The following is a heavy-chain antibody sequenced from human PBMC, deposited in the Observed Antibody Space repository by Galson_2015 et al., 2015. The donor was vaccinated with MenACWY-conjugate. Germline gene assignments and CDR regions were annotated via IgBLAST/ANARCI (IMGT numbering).Heavy chain of an antibody. D-gene: IGHD6-19*01. Sequence: SVKVSCKASGGTFSSYAISWVRQAPGQGLEWMGGIIPIFGTASYAQKSQGRVTITADKSTSTAYMELSSLRSEDTAVYYCAREAAAVAVLFDYWGQGTLVTVSS. CDR3: AREAAAVAVLFDY. CDR2: IIPIFGTA. V-gene: IGHV1-69*06. J-gene: IGHJ4*02. CDR1: GGTFSSYA.